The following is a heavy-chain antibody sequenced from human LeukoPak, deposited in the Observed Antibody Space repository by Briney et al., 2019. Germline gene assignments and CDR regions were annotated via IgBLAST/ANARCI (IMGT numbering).Heavy chain of an antibody. CDR3: VKDHFNSSSWSPFDH. J-gene: IGHJ4*02. CDR1: GFTFYSHG. CDR2: IRYDGSDK. V-gene: IGHV3-30*02. Sequence: GGSLRLSCATSGFTFYSHGMHWVRQAPGKGLEWVTFIRYDGSDKYYVDSVKGRFTVSRDNSKNTLYLQLTSLTTEDTALYYCVKDHFNSSSWSPFDHWDQGTLVTVSS. D-gene: IGHD6-13*01.